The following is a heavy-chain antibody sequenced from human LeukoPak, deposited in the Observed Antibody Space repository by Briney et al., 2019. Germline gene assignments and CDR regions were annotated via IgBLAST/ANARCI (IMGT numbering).Heavy chain of an antibody. V-gene: IGHV4-34*01. CDR2: INHSGST. D-gene: IGHD1-26*01. CDR3: ASYSRRRSQVGYYFDY. J-gene: IGHJ4*02. Sequence: SETLSLTXAVYGGSFSGYYWSWIRQPPGKGLEWIGEINHSGSTNYNPSLKSRVTISVDTSKNQFSLKLSSVTAADTAVYYCASYSRRRSQVGYYFDYWGQGTLVTVSS. CDR1: GGSFSGYY.